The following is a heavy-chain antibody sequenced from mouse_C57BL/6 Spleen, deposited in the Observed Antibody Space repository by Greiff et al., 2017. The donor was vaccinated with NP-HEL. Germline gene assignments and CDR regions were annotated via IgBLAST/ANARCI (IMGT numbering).Heavy chain of an antibody. V-gene: IGHV5-9-1*02. CDR3: TRDRLTGLFAY. J-gene: IGHJ3*01. CDR2: ISSGGDYI. Sequence: EVKLMESGEGLVKPGGSLKLSCAASGFTFSSYAMSWVRQTPEKRLEWVAYISSGGDYIYYADTVKGRFTISRDNARNTLYLQMSSLKSEDTAMYYCTRDRLTGLFAYWGQGTLVTVSA. CDR1: GFTFSSYA. D-gene: IGHD4-1*01.